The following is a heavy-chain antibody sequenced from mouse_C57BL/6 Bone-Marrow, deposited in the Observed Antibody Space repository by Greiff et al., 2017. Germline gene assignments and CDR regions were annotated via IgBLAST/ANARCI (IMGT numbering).Heavy chain of an antibody. Sequence: QVQLQQPGAELVKPGASVKMSCKASGYTFTSYWITWVKQRPGQGLEWIGDIYPGSGSTNNNEMLTSKATLTVDTSSSKDYMPLSSLTSEDSAVYYGGRFRFTWYFDVWGTGTTVTVSS. J-gene: IGHJ1*03. CDR3: GRFRFTWYFDV. CDR2: IYPGSGST. V-gene: IGHV1-55*01. CDR1: GYTFTSYW.